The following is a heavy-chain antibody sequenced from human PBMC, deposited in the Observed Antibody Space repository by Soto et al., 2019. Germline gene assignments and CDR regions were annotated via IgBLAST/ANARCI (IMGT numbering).Heavy chain of an antibody. J-gene: IGHJ4*02. V-gene: IGHV5-51*01. CDR3: ARSYYDSSGYYYDMDY. CDR1: GYNYDTYW. CDR2: IFPRDSDT. Sequence: GESLEISCKGSGYNYDTYWIAWVRQMPGKGLEWMGIIFPRDSDTRYRPSFQGQVTISADRSTTTAYLQWYSLKASDTAMYYCARSYYDSSGYYYDMDYWGQGTLVTVSS. D-gene: IGHD3-22*01.